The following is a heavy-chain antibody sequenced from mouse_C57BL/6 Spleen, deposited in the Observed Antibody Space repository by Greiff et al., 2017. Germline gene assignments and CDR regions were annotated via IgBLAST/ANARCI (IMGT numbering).Heavy chain of an antibody. J-gene: IGHJ3*01. Sequence: EMKLVESGGGLVQPKGSLTLSCAASGFSFNTYAMNWVRQAPGKGLEWVARIRSKSNNYATYYADSVKDRFTISRDDSESMLYLQMNNLKTEDTAMYYCVSGKAAWFAYWGQGTLVTVSA. V-gene: IGHV10-1*01. CDR3: VSGKAAWFAY. CDR2: IRSKSNNYAT. CDR1: GFSFNTYA.